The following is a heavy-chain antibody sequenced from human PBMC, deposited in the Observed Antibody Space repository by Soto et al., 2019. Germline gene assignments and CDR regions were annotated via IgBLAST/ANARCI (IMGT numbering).Heavy chain of an antibody. CDR3: AHRLGAGFVEWTPRVLAWFDP. CDR2: IYWNDDK. CDR1: GFSLSTSGVG. J-gene: IGHJ5*02. Sequence: SGPTLVNPTQTLTLTCTFSGFSLSTSGVGVGWIRQPPGKALEWLALIYWNDDKRYSPSLKSRLTITKDTSKNQVVLTMTNMDPVDTATYYCAHRLGAGFVEWTPRVLAWFDPWGQGTLVTVSS. V-gene: IGHV2-5*01. D-gene: IGHD3-3*01.